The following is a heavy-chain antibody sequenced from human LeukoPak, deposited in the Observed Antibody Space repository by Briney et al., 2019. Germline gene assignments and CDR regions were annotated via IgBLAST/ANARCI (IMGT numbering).Heavy chain of an antibody. D-gene: IGHD1-26*01. V-gene: IGHV3-74*01. J-gene: IGHJ4*02. CDR3: ARESGSYSR. CDR1: GFTFSNYW. CDR2: IDNGGSDT. Sequence: GGSLRLSCAASGFTFSNYWMHWVRQAPGKGLVWVSRIDNGGSDTRHADFVKGRFTISRDNTKNSLYLQMNSLRAEDTAVYFCARESGSYSRWGQGTLVTVSS.